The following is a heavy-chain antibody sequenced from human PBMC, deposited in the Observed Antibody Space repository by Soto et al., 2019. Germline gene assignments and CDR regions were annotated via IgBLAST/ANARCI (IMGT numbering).Heavy chain of an antibody. CDR3: ARVWGYSYGLASDI. J-gene: IGHJ3*02. V-gene: IGHV4-30-2*01. Sequence: QLQLQESGSGLVKPSQTLSLTCAVSGGSISSGGDSWSWIRQPPGKGLEWIGYIYHSGSTYSNPSLKSRVTISVDRSKSQCSLKLSSVTAAGTAVYYCARVWGYSYGLASDIWGQGTMVTVSS. CDR1: GGSISSGGDS. CDR2: IYHSGST. D-gene: IGHD5-18*01.